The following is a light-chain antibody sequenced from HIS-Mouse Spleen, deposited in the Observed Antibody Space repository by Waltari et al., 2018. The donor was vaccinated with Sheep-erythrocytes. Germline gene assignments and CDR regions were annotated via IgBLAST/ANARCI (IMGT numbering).Light chain of an antibody. V-gene: IGLV2-11*01. CDR3: CSYAGSYTLV. CDR1: SSDAGGYTY. CDR2: DVS. J-gene: IGLJ2*01. Sequence: QSALTQPRSVSGSPGQSVTISCTGTSSDAGGYTYVSWYQQHPGKAPKLMIYDVSKRPSGVPDRFSGSKSGSTASLTISGLQAEDEADYYCCSYAGSYTLVFGGGTKLTVL.